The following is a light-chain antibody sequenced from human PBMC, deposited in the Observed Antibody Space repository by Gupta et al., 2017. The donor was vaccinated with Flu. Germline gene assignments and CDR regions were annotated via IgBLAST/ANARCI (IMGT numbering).Light chain of an antibody. CDR3: QQRNTWLWT. V-gene: IGKV3-11*01. J-gene: IGKJ1*01. CDR2: DAS. Sequence: PATLSWSPGERAPTACRASQSVGTSLAWYQQRPGQAPRLLIYDASNRATDIPARFLGGGSGTDFTLTISSLEPEDFAVYYCQQRNTWLWTFGQGTKVEIK. CDR1: QSVGTS.